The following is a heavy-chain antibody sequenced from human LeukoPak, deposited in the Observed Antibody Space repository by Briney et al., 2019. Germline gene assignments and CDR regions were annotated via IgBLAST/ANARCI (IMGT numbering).Heavy chain of an antibody. V-gene: IGHV3-30*04. D-gene: IGHD2-15*01. CDR1: GFTFSSYA. Sequence: GRSLRLSCAASGFTFSSYAMHWVRQAPGKGLEWVAVISYDGSNKYYADSVKGRFTISRDNSKNTLYLQMNSLRAEDTAVYYCARAHCSGGSCYYYYGMDVWGQGTTVTVSS. CDR3: ARAHCSGGSCYYYYGMDV. J-gene: IGHJ6*02. CDR2: ISYDGSNK.